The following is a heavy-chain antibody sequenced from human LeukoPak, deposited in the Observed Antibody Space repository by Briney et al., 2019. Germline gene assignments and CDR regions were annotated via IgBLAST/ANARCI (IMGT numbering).Heavy chain of an antibody. Sequence: ASVKLSCKASGYTFTSYGISWVRQAPGQGLEWMGWISAYNGNTNNAQKHPGRGTMTTSTSTSTAYMELRSLRSDNTAVYYGARDLEIYYYDSSPGSFDPWGQGTLVTVSS. D-gene: IGHD3-22*01. CDR3: ARDLEIYYYDSSPGSFDP. J-gene: IGHJ5*02. CDR1: GYTFTSYG. V-gene: IGHV1-18*01. CDR2: ISAYNGNT.